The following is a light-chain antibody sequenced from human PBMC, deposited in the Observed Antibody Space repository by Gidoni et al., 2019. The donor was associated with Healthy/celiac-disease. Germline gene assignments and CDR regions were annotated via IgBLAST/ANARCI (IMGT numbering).Light chain of an antibody. CDR1: QSVSSSY. CDR2: CAS. V-gene: IGKV3-20*01. J-gene: IGKJ1*01. Sequence: EIVLTQSPGTLSLSPGERATLSCRASQSVSSSYLAGYQQKPGQAPRLLIYCASSRATGIPDRFSGSGSGTDFTLTISRLEPEDFAVYYCQQYGSSPQTFGQGTKVEIK. CDR3: QQYGSSPQT.